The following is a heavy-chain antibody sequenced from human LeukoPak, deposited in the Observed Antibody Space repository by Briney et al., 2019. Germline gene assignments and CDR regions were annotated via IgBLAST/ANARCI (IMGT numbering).Heavy chain of an antibody. D-gene: IGHD2-15*01. CDR1: GGSISTYY. CDR3: ARGSCSSGSCYGY. Sequence: SETLSLTCTVSGGSISTYYWSWIRQPPGKGLEWIGYIYYTGSTSYNPSLKSRVTMSLDASKNQFSLELNSVTPADTAVYYCARGSCSSGSCYGYWGQGTLVTVSS. CDR2: IYYTGST. V-gene: IGHV4-59*01. J-gene: IGHJ4*02.